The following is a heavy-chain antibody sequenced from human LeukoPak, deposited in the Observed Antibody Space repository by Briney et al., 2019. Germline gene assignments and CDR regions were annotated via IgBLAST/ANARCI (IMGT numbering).Heavy chain of an antibody. CDR3: ARGWLPNALFDY. J-gene: IGHJ4*02. CDR1: GGSFSGYY. V-gene: IGHV4-34*01. CDR2: INHSGST. Sequence: PSETLSLTCAVYGGSFSGYYWSWIRQPPGKGLEWIGEINHSGSTNYNPSLKSRVTISVDTSKNQFSLKLSSVTAADTAVYYCARGWLPNALFDYWGQGTLVTVSS. D-gene: IGHD5-24*01.